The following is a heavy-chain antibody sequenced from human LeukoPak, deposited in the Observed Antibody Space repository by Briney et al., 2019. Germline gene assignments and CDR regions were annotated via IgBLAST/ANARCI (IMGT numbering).Heavy chain of an antibody. D-gene: IGHD3-10*01. CDR2: ISGGGDNT. V-gene: IGHV3-23*01. CDR3: AREDIPMVLSLDH. CDR1: GFTFSSYA. Sequence: GGSLRLSCAASGFTFSSYAMSWVRQAPGKGLEWVSAISGGGDNTYYADSVGGRFTVSRDNSKNTLYVQMTSLRAEDTAVYYCAREDIPMVLSLDHWGQGTLVTVSS. J-gene: IGHJ4*02.